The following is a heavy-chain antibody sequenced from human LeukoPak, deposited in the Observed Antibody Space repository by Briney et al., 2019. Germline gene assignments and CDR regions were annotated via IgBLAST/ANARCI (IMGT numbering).Heavy chain of an antibody. V-gene: IGHV3-7*01. J-gene: IGHJ4*02. Sequence: GGSLRLSCAASGFTFSIYWMTWVRQAPGKGLDWVANIKYSGNAKYCVDSVKGLFTSSRDNAKNSLYLQMRSLRGADTEVYFCARGDHYDSSDYYLFDYWGQGTLVTVSS. CDR2: IKYSGNAK. D-gene: IGHD3-22*01. CDR3: ARGDHYDSSDYYLFDY. CDR1: GFTFSIYW.